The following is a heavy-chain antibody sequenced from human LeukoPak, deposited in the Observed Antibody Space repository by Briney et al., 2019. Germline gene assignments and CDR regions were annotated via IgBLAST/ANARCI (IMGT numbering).Heavy chain of an antibody. CDR2: INAGNGNT. CDR3: ARDLPYCSSTSCSYYFDY. CDR1: GYTFTSYA. V-gene: IGHV1-3*03. D-gene: IGHD2-2*01. J-gene: IGHJ4*02. Sequence: ASVKVSCKASGYTFTSYAMHWVRQAPGQRLEWMGWINAGNGNTKYSQEFQGRVTITRDTSASTAYMELSSLRSEDMAVYYCARDLPYCSSTSCSYYFDYWGQGTLVTVSS.